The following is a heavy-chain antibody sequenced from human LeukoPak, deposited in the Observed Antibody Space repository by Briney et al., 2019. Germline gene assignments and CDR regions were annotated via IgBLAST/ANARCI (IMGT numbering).Heavy chain of an antibody. D-gene: IGHD3-22*01. V-gene: IGHV4-39*07. CDR2: IYYSGST. J-gene: IGHJ5*02. CDR1: GGSISGSSYY. Sequence: IPSETLSLTCTVSGGSISGSSYYWGWIRQPPGKGLEWIGSIYYSGSTYYNPSLKSRVTISVDTSKNQFSLKLSSVTAADTAVYYCARDESYYDSSGYPTWGQGTLVTVSS. CDR3: ARDESYYDSSGYPT.